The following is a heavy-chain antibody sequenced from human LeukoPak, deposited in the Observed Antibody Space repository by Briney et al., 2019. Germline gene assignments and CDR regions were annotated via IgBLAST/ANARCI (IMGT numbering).Heavy chain of an antibody. D-gene: IGHD2-2*01. Sequence: GRSLRLSCAASGFTFSSYAMHWVRQAPGKGLEWVAVISYDGSNKYYADSVKGRFTISRDNSKNTLYLQMNSLRAEDTAVYYCARDLTYCSSTSCYDYMDVWGKGTTVTVSS. CDR3: ARDLTYCSSTSCYDYMDV. CDR1: GFTFSSYA. V-gene: IGHV3-30-3*01. CDR2: ISYDGSNK. J-gene: IGHJ6*03.